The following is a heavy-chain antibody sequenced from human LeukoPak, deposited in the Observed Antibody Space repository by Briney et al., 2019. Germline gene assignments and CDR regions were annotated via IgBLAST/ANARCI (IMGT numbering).Heavy chain of an antibody. CDR1: GFTFSSYA. CDR2: ISGSGGST. V-gene: IGHV3-23*01. CDR3: AKVIMVRGVSVDYYYGMDV. J-gene: IGHJ6*02. D-gene: IGHD3-10*01. Sequence: PGGSLRLSCAASGFTFSSYAMSWVRQAPGKGLEWVSAISGSGGSTYYADSVKGRFTISRDNSKNTLYLQMNSLRAEDTAVYYCAKVIMVRGVSVDYYYGMDVWGQGTTVTVSS.